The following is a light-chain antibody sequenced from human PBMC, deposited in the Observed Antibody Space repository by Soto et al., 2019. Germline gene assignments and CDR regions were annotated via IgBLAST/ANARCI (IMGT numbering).Light chain of an antibody. CDR3: QQYGTSLP. V-gene: IGKV3-20*01. CDR2: GAA. Sequence: EIVLTQSPGTLSLSPGERATLSCRASQSVTNNYLAWYQQKPGQAPRLLIYGAASRATGIPDRFSGSGSGTDFTLTISRLEPEDFAVYYCQQYGTSLPFGGGTKVEIK. CDR1: QSVTNNY. J-gene: IGKJ4*01.